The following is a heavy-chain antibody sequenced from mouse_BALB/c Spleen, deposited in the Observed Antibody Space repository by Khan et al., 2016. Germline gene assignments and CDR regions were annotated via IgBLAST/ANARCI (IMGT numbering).Heavy chain of an antibody. Sequence: VQLQQSGAELVKPGASVKLSCTASGFNIKDTYMHWVKQRPEQGLEWLGRIDPAHGNTKYDPKFQGKATITADTSSNTAYLQLSSLTSEDTAVGYCARSPYDYDVGFAYWGQGTLVTVSA. J-gene: IGHJ3*01. CDR1: GFNIKDTY. V-gene: IGHV14-3*02. CDR3: ARSPYDYDVGFAY. D-gene: IGHD2-4*01. CDR2: IDPAHGNT.